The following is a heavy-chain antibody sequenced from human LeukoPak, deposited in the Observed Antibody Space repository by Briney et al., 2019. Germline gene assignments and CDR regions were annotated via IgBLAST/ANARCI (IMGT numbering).Heavy chain of an antibody. Sequence: PSETLSLTCTVSDYSISSGYYWGWIRQPPGKGLEWIGSIYHSGSTYYNPSLKSRVTISVDTSKNQFSLKLSSVTAADTAVYYCARDGYSGSDALWGQGTLVTVSS. CDR1: DYSISSGYY. D-gene: IGHD5-12*01. CDR3: ARDGYSGSDAL. V-gene: IGHV4-38-2*02. CDR2: IYHSGST. J-gene: IGHJ4*02.